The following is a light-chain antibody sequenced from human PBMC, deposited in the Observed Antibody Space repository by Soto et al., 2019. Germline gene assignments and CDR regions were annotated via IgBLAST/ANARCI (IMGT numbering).Light chain of an antibody. CDR2: DAF. CDR1: QSISIW. Sequence: DIQMTQSPSTLSASVGDRVTITCRDSQSISIWLDWYQQRKGKEPKLLIFDAFKLESGVTSRFSGSGSGIEFTITSITLQDDDFSTYYCQQYHSYRTFGRGTKVDIK. J-gene: IGKJ1*01. CDR3: QQYHSYRT. V-gene: IGKV1-5*01.